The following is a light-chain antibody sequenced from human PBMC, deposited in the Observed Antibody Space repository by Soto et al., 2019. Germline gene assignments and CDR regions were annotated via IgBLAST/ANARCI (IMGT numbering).Light chain of an antibody. V-gene: IGKV3-20*01. CDR3: QQYDNSPLRYT. CDR2: GAS. Sequence: EIVLTQSPGTLSLSPGERATLYCRASQSVSDFLAWHQQKPGQAPRLLIYGASTRATGIPDRFSGSVSGTEFPRTISRLEPEDFAVYYCQQYDNSPLRYTFGQWTKLEIK. J-gene: IGKJ2*01. CDR1: QSVSDF.